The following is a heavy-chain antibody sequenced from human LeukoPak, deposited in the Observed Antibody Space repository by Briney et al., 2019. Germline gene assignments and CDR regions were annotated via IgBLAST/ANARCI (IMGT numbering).Heavy chain of an antibody. CDR2: ITTSNVNM. D-gene: IGHD6-13*01. Sequence: GGSLRLSCAASGFTFSDYFVTWIRQAPGKGLEWISYITTSNVNMYYADSVKGRFTISRDDAKNSLYLQMNSLRAEDTAVYYCARVGVYSSSWATTYYFDYWGQGTLVTVSS. CDR3: ARVGVYSSSWATTYYFDY. CDR1: GFTFSDYF. V-gene: IGHV3-11*04. J-gene: IGHJ4*02.